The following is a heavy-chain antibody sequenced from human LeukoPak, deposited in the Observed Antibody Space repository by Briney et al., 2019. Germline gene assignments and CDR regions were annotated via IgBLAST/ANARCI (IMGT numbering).Heavy chain of an antibody. Sequence: GGSLRLSCAASGFTFSSYAMSWVRQAPGKGLEWVSAISGSGGSTYYADSVKGRFTISRDNSKNTLYLQMNSPRAEDTAVYYCANAKYQLLNVFDYWGQGTLVTVSS. CDR3: ANAKYQLLNVFDY. V-gene: IGHV3-23*01. D-gene: IGHD2-2*01. CDR2: ISGSGGST. J-gene: IGHJ4*02. CDR1: GFTFSSYA.